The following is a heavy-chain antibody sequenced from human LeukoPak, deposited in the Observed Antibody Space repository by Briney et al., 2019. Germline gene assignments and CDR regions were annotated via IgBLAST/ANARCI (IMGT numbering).Heavy chain of an antibody. Sequence: EASVKVSCEAPGYTFTDFYMLWVRQAPGQGLEWMGWINPNSGGTDYAQRFQGRVTMTRDTSTSTAYMELSRLRSDDTAVYHCARGHGSYYYYMDVWGKGTTVTVSS. J-gene: IGHJ6*03. CDR2: INPNSGGT. CDR1: GYTFTDFY. CDR3: ARGHGSYYYYMDV. D-gene: IGHD3-10*01. V-gene: IGHV1-2*02.